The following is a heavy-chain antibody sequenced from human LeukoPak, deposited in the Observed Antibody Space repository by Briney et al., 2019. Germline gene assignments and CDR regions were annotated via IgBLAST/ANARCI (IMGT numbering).Heavy chain of an antibody. CDR2: ISYDGSNK. J-gene: IGHJ4*02. V-gene: IGHV3-30*18. CDR3: AKDYRRYCSSTSCQPFDY. CDR1: GFTFSSYG. D-gene: IGHD2-2*01. Sequence: PGGSLRLSCAASGFTFSSYGMHWVRQAPGKGLEWVAVISYDGSNKYYADSVKGRFTISRDNSKNTLYLQMNSLRAEDTAVYYCAKDYRRYCSSTSCQPFDYWGQRTLVTVSS.